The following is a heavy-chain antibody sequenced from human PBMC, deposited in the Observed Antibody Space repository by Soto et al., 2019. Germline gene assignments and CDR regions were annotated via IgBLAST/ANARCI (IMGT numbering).Heavy chain of an antibody. Sequence: QVQLVQSGAEVKKPGASVKVSCKASGYTFTSYGISWVRQAPGQGLEWMGWISAYNGNTNYAQKLQGRVTMTTDTSTSTAYMELRSLRSDYTAVSYCAREPLARYCRSTSCYRASFDYWVHGTLVTVSS. J-gene: IGHJ4*01. CDR1: GYTFTSYG. CDR2: ISAYNGNT. D-gene: IGHD2-2*01. CDR3: AREPLARYCRSTSCYRASFDY. V-gene: IGHV1-18*01.